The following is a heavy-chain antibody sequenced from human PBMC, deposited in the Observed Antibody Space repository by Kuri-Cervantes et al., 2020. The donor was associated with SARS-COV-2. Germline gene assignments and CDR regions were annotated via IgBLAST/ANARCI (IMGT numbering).Heavy chain of an antibody. CDR2: ISWNSGSI. V-gene: IGHV3-9*01. J-gene: IGHJ6*03. D-gene: IGHD3-10*01. CDR1: GFTFDDYA. CDR3: ARDLQVRGVTHRNYYYYMDV. Sequence: SLKISCAASGFTFDDYAMHWVRQAPGKGLEWVSGISWNSGSIGYADSVKGRFTISRDNAKNSLYLQMNSLRAEDTAVYYCARDLQVRGVTHRNYYYYMDVWGKGTTVTVSS.